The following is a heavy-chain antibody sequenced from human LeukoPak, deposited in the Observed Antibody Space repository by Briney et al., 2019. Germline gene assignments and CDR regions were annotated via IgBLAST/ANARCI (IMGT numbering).Heavy chain of an antibody. CDR1: GGSISSYY. V-gene: IGHV4-59*01. J-gene: IGHJ4*02. CDR3: AREGYDSSGYYSGFDY. D-gene: IGHD3-22*01. Sequence: SETLSLTCTVSGGSISSYYWSWIRQPPGKGLEWIGYIYYSGSTNYNPSLKSRVTISVDTSKNQFFLNLNSVTAAGTAVYYCAREGYDSSGYYSGFDYWGQGTLVTVSS. CDR2: IYYSGST.